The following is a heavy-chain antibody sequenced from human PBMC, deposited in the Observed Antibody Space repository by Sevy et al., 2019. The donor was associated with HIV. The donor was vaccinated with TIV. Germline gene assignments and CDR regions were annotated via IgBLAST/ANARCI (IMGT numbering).Heavy chain of an antibody. D-gene: IGHD1-26*01. CDR2: ISYDGSNK. CDR1: GFTFSSYA. CDR3: AREGAPGYYYYYYMDV. Sequence: GGSLRLSCAASGFTFSSYAMHWVRQAPGKGLEWVAVISYDGSNKYYADSVKGRFTISRDNSKNTLYLQMNSLRAEETAVYYCAREGAPGYYYYYYMDVWGKGTTVTVSS. J-gene: IGHJ6*03. V-gene: IGHV3-30-3*01.